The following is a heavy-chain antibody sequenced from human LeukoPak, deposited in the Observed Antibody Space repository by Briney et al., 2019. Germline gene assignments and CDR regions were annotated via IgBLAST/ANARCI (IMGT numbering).Heavy chain of an antibody. J-gene: IGHJ5*02. V-gene: IGHV1-69*06. CDR1: GGTFSSYA. CDR3: ARVVRGVAYNWFDP. D-gene: IGHD3-10*01. Sequence: SVKVSCKASGGTFSSYAISWVRQAPGQGLEWMGGIIPIFGTANYAQKFRGRVTITADKSTSTAYMELRSLRSDDTAVYYCARVVRGVAYNWFDPWGQGTLVTVSS. CDR2: IIPIFGTA.